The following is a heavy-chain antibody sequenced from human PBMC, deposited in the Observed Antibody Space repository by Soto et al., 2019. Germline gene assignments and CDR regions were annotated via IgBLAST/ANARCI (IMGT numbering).Heavy chain of an antibody. J-gene: IGHJ4*02. CDR2: MNPNSGNT. CDR1: GYTFTSYD. CDR3: ARDSQLHRYSRLILEY. Sequence: ASVKVSCKASGYTFTSYDINWVRQATGQGLEWMGWMNPNSGNTGYAQKFQGRVTMTRNTSISTTYMELSRLRSDDTAVYYCARDSQLHRYSRLILEYWGQGTLATVSS. D-gene: IGHD1-26*01. V-gene: IGHV1-8*01.